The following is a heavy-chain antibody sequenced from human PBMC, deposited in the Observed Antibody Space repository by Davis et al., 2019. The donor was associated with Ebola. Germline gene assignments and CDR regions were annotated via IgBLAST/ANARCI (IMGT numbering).Heavy chain of an antibody. CDR2: INSDGSFT. CDR1: GFTFRTNW. Sequence: GESLKISCAASGFTFRTNWMQWVRQAPGKGLVWVSRINSDGSFTSYGDSVKGRFTISRDNAKNTLYLQITSLRADDTAVYYCATDPYGGNPQSADYWGQGSLVTVSS. CDR3: ATDPYGGNPQSADY. D-gene: IGHD3-16*01. V-gene: IGHV3-74*01. J-gene: IGHJ4*02.